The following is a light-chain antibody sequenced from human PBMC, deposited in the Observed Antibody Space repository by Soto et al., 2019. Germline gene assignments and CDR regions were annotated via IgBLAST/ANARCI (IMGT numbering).Light chain of an antibody. CDR2: LGS. J-gene: IGKJ5*01. V-gene: IGKV2-28*01. CDR1: QSLMQSNGYNY. Sequence: DGVMTQSPLSLPVTPGEPASISCRSSQSLMQSNGYNYLDWYLQKPGQSPQLLIYLGSNRASGVPDRFSGSGSGTDFTLKISRVEAEDVGVYYCMQSLQSPITFGQGTRLEIK. CDR3: MQSLQSPIT.